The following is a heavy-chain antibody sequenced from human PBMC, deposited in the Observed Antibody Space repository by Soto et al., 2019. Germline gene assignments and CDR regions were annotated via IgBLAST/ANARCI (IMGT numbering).Heavy chain of an antibody. CDR3: ASVITILPPIDY. J-gene: IGHJ4*02. Sequence: SETLCVTCTVSGGSISSSGYYWGWIRQPPAKGLEWIGSIYYSGSTYYNPSLKSRVTISVDTSKNQFSLKLGSVTAADTALYEGASVITILPPIDYSGQPPLVTLSS. CDR2: IYYSGST. CDR1: GGSISSSGYY. V-gene: IGHV4-39*01. D-gene: IGHD2-21*01.